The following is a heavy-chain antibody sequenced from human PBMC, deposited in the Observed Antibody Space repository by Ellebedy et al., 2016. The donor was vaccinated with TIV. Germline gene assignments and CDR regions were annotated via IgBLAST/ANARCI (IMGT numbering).Heavy chain of an antibody. V-gene: IGHV4-34*01. Sequence: MPSETLSLTCAVYGGSFSGYYWSWIRQPPGKGLEWIGEINHSGSTNYNPSLKSRVTISVDTSKNQFSLKLSSVTAADTAVYYCARGRELGMATIGFDYWGQGTLVTVSS. J-gene: IGHJ4*02. CDR3: ARGRELGMATIGFDY. CDR1: GGSFSGYY. CDR2: INHSGST. D-gene: IGHD5-24*01.